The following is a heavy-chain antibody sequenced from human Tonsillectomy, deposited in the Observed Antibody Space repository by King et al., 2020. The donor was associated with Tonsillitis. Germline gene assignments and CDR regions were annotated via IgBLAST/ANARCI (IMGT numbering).Heavy chain of an antibody. Sequence: VQLQESGPGLVKPSQTLSVTCNVSGDSISSGSHYWSWIRQPAGKGLEWIGRIYTSGSIDYNPSLESRVSMSLDTSKNQFSLKLNSVTAADTAIYHCAGGGDILTGGSLFDPWGQGTLVTVSS. J-gene: IGHJ5*02. V-gene: IGHV4-61*02. CDR2: IYTSGSI. D-gene: IGHD3-9*01. CDR1: GDSISSGSHY. CDR3: AGGGDILTGGSLFDP.